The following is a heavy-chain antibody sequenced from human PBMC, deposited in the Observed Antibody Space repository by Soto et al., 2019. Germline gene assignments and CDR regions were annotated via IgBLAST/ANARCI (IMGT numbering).Heavy chain of an antibody. CDR1: GFSLSTTGMG. J-gene: IGHJ5*02. CDR2: IYWYDDK. Sequence: QISLKESGPTLVQPTQTLTLTCTFSGFSLSTTGMGVGWIRQPPGKALEWLAHIYWYDDKRYSPSLESRLAITKDTSKNKVVLTMTNIDPVDTATYYCVHRPQYQGSGWYGWCDPCGQGTLVTVSS. V-gene: IGHV2-5*01. CDR3: VHRPQYQGSGWYGWCDP. D-gene: IGHD6-19*01.